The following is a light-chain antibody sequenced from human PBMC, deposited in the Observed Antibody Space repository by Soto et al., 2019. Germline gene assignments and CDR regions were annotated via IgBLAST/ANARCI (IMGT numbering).Light chain of an antibody. CDR2: ATS. V-gene: IGKV1-39*01. J-gene: IGKJ1*01. CDR3: QQSYSSPWT. CDR1: QSIRSY. Sequence: DIQMTQSPSPLSASVGDRVTITCRASQSIRSYLNWYQQKPGKAPKLLIYATSSLQSGVPSRFSGSGSGAEFTLTISSLQPEDFATYHCQQSYSSPWTFGQGTKVDIK.